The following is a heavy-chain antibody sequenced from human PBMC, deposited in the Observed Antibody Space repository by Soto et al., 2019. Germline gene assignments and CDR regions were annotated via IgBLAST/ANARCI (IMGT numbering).Heavy chain of an antibody. CDR3: ARGFDYGDYFDY. Sequence: EVQLVESGGGLVQPGGSLRLSCAVSGFTVSSNYMSWVRQAPGKGLEWVSLIYSVGSTFYADSVKGRFTISRDNSKNTLYLQMTSLRAEDTAVHYCARGFDYGDYFDYWGQGTLVTVSS. J-gene: IGHJ4*02. CDR1: GFTVSSNY. V-gene: IGHV3-66*01. D-gene: IGHD4-17*01. CDR2: IYSVGST.